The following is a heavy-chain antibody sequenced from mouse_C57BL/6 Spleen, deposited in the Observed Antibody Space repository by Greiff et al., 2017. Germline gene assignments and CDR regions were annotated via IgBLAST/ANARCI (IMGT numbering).Heavy chain of an antibody. V-gene: IGHV5-6*01. CDR1: GFTFSSYG. CDR3: ARLDYGSSYFDV. Sequence: EVKLMESGGDLVKPGGSLKLSCAASGFTFSSYGMSWVRQTPDKRLEWVATISSGGSYTYYPDSVKGRFTISRDNAKNTLYLQMSSLKSEDTAMYYCARLDYGSSYFDVWGTGTTVTVSS. D-gene: IGHD1-1*01. CDR2: ISSGGSYT. J-gene: IGHJ1*03.